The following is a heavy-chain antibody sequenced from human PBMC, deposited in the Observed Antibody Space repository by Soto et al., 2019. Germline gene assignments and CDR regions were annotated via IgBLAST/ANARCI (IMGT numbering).Heavy chain of an antibody. D-gene: IGHD3-3*01. J-gene: IGHJ4*02. CDR2: IYWDDDK. CDR1: GFSLSTSGVG. Sequence: QITLKESGPTLVKPTQTLTLTCTFSGFSLSTSGVGVGWIRQPPGKALEWLALIYWDDDKRYSPSLKSRLTITKDTSKNQVVLTMTNMDPVDTATYYCAHKSLVTIFGVVIHWGQGTLVTVSS. V-gene: IGHV2-5*02. CDR3: AHKSLVTIFGVVIH.